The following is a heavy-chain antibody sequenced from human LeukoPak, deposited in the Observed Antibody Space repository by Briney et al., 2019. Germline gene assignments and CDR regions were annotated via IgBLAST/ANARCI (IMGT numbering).Heavy chain of an antibody. CDR2: MYHSGST. CDR1: GYSISSAYY. CDR3: ARLAKKYSYGFEDFDY. D-gene: IGHD5-18*01. V-gene: IGHV4-38-2*02. Sequence: SETLSLTCSVSGYSISSAYYWGWIRQPPGKGLEWIGTMYHSGSTNYNPSLKSRVTISVDTSKNQFSPKLGSVTAADTAVYYCARLAKKYSYGFEDFDYWGQGTLVTVSS. J-gene: IGHJ4*02.